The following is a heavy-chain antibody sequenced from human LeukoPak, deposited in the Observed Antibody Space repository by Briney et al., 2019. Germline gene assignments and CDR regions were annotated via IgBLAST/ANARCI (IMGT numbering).Heavy chain of an antibody. Sequence: GASVKVSCKASGYTFTSYAMHWVRQAPGQRLEWMGWINAGNGNTKYSQKFQGGVTITRDTSASTAYMELSSLRSEDTAVYYCARDRWYCTNGVCYTEGFDPWGQGTLVTVSS. CDR3: ARDRWYCTNGVCYTEGFDP. J-gene: IGHJ5*02. V-gene: IGHV1-3*01. D-gene: IGHD2-8*01. CDR1: GYTFTSYA. CDR2: INAGNGNT.